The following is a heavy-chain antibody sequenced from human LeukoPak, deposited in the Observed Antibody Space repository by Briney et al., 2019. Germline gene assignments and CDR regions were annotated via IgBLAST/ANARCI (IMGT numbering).Heavy chain of an antibody. D-gene: IGHD3-16*02. CDR1: GYTFTDYY. V-gene: IGHV1-2*02. CDR3: ARVAYYRDAFPGHY. J-gene: IGHJ4*02. CDR2: INPNSGGT. Sequence: ASVTVSCKASGYTFTDYYMHWVRQAPGQGLEWMGWINPNSGGTNYAQKFQDRVTMTRDTSITTAYMELRRLRSDDTAVYYCARVAYYRDAFPGHYWGQGTLVTVSS.